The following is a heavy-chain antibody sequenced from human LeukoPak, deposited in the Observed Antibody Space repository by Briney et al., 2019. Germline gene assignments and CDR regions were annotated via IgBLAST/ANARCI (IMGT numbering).Heavy chain of an antibody. J-gene: IGHJ2*01. CDR3: AKEGPYYKILTASDWYFDL. Sequence: GRSLRLSCAASGFTFSSYAMHWVRQAPGKGLEWVAVISYDGSNKYYADSVKGRFTISRDNTKNTLHLQMNSLRVEDTAVYYCAKEGPYYKILTASDWYFDLWGRGTLVTVSS. D-gene: IGHD3-9*01. CDR1: GFTFSSYA. CDR2: ISYDGSNK. V-gene: IGHV3-30*04.